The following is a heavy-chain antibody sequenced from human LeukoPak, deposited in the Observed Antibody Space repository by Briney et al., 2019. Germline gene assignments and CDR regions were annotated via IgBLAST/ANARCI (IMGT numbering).Heavy chain of an antibody. Sequence: SQTLSLTCTVSGGSISSGGYYWSWIRQHPGKGLEWIGYIYYSGSTYYNPSLKSRVTMSVDTSKDQFSLKLSSVTAADTAVYYCARGHLQTPRWFDPWGQGTLVTVSS. V-gene: IGHV4-31*03. CDR3: ARGHLQTPRWFDP. J-gene: IGHJ5*02. CDR2: IYYSGST. D-gene: IGHD2-15*01. CDR1: GGSISSGGYY.